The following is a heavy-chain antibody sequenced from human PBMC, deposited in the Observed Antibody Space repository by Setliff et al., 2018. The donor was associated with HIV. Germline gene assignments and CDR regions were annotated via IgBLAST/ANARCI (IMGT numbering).Heavy chain of an antibody. V-gene: IGHV4-34*01. Sequence: PSETLSLTCAVYGGSFSGYYWTWIRQPPGKGLEWIGKINHSGSTNYKPSLKSRVTISVDTSKNQFSLKLSSVTAADTAVYYCARDLYYGSGSYRDYYYYMDVWGKGTTVTVS. CDR1: GGSFSGYY. J-gene: IGHJ6*03. D-gene: IGHD3-10*01. CDR3: ARDLYYGSGSYRDYYYYMDV. CDR2: INHSGST.